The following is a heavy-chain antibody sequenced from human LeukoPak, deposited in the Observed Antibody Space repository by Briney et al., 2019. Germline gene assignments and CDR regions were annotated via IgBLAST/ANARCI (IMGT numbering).Heavy chain of an antibody. CDR1: GGSVSSGSYY. Sequence: SETLSLTCTVSGGSVSSGSYYWSWIRQPPGKGLEWIGYIYYSGSTYYNPSLKSRVTISVDTSKNQFSLKLSSVTAADTAVYYCARQRTAVAGTDYYYYYGMDVWGQGTTVTVSS. V-gene: IGHV4-39*01. J-gene: IGHJ6*02. CDR2: IYYSGST. D-gene: IGHD6-19*01. CDR3: ARQRTAVAGTDYYYYYGMDV.